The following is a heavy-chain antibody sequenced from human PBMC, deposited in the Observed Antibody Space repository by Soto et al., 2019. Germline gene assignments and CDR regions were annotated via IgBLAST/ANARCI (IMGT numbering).Heavy chain of an antibody. D-gene: IGHD3-22*01. CDR2: IYYSGST. CDR1: GGSVSSGRWY. CDR3: ARLGGYYQAFAQ. Sequence: SAAVSLTCARCGGSVSSGRWYWSWIRQPPGKGLEWIGYIYYSGSTTYHPSLKSRVTISVDTSKNQFSLNLTSVTAADTAVYYGARLGGYYQAFAQWGQGSLVTVSS. J-gene: IGHJ4*02. V-gene: IGHV4-61*01.